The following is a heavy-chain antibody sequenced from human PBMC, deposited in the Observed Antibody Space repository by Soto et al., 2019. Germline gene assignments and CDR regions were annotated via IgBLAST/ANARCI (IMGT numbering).Heavy chain of an antibody. CDR1: GFTFSEHF. V-gene: IGHV3-72*01. CDR2: IKKKGDKYTT. D-gene: IGHD1-26*01. CDR3: TDCGSSAFDS. J-gene: IGHJ4*02. Sequence: GGSLRLSCAASGFTFSEHFMDWVRQAPGKGLEWVGLIKKKGDKYTTQYAASVRGRFTISRDDSENTLYLQMNTLKIEETAVYYCTDCGSSAFDSWGQGTMVTVSS.